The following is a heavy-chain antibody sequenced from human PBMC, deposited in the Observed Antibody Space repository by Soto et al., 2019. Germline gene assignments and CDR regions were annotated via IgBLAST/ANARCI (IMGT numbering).Heavy chain of an antibody. Sequence: ASVKVSCKASGYTFTSYGISWVRQAPGQGLEWMGWISAYNGNTNYAQKLQGRVTMTTDTSTSTAYMELRSLRSDDTAVYYCARRYPFYYDSSGYYYYDYWGQGTLVTVSS. J-gene: IGHJ4*02. D-gene: IGHD3-22*01. CDR1: GYTFTSYG. V-gene: IGHV1-18*01. CDR3: ARRYPFYYDSSGYYYYDY. CDR2: ISAYNGNT.